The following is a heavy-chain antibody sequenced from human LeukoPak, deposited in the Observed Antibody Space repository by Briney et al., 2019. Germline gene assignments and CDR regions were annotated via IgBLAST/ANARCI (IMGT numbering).Heavy chain of an antibody. Sequence: GGCLRLSCAASGFTFSSYAMSWVRQAPGEGRGWVSGTIGSGGSTFYADSVKRRFTISRDNSKNTLYLQMNSLRAEDTAVYYCAKARYCSGGSCYFDYWGQRTLVTVSS. V-gene: IGHV3-23*01. CDR1: GFTFSSYA. J-gene: IGHJ4*02. CDR3: AKARYCSGGSCYFDY. D-gene: IGHD2-15*01. CDR2: TIGSGGST.